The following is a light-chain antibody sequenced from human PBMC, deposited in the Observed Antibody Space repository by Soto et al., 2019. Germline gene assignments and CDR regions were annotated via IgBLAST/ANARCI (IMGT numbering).Light chain of an antibody. V-gene: IGKV3-15*01. J-gene: IGKJ1*01. CDR1: QSVSSN. CDR2: GAS. Sequence: ENGFTQYRYTLFFSPVERAPPSCSASQSVSSNLAWYQQQPGQAPRLLIFGASTRAIGVPARFSGGGSGTEFTLTISSLQSEDFAIYYCQQYNKWPPWTFGQGTKVDI. CDR3: QQYNKWPPWT.